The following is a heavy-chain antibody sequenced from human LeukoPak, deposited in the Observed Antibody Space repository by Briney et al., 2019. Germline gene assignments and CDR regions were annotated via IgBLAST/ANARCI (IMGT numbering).Heavy chain of an antibody. CDR2: IIPIFGTA. V-gene: IGHV1-69*06. CDR3: ARDEEYSGYVAET. J-gene: IGHJ5*02. CDR1: GGTFSSYA. Sequence: ASVKVSCKASGGTFSSYAISWVRQAPGQGLEWMGGIIPIFGTANYAQKFQGRVTITADKSTSTAYMELRSLRSEDTAVYYCARDEEYSGYVAETWGQGTLVTVSS. D-gene: IGHD5-12*01.